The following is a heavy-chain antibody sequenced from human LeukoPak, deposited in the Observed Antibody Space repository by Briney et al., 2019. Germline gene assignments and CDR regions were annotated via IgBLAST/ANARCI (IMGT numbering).Heavy chain of an antibody. CDR2: IRYDESNK. J-gene: IGHJ4*02. CDR3: AKDGETYYYGSGSYYGHFDY. V-gene: IGHV3-30*02. D-gene: IGHD3-10*01. CDR1: GFTFSSYG. Sequence: GGSLRLSCAASGFTFSSYGMHWVRQAPGKGLEWVAFIRYDESNKNYVVSVKGRFTISRDNSKNTLYLQMNSLRAEDTAVYYCAKDGETYYYGSGSYYGHFDYWGQGTLVTVSS.